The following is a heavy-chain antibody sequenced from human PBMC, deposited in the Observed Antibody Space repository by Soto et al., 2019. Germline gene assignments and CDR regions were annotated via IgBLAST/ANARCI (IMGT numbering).Heavy chain of an antibody. J-gene: IGHJ3*02. CDR1: GYSFTSYW. Sequence: PGESLKISCKGSGYSFTSYWIGWVRQMSGKGLEWMGIIYPGDSDTRYSPSFQGQVTISADKSISTAYLQWSSLKASDTAMYYCARTLALEGFAELPLPAAFDIWGQGTMVTVSS. V-gene: IGHV5-51*01. CDR3: ARTLALEGFAELPLPAAFDI. CDR2: IYPGDSDT. D-gene: IGHD3-10*01.